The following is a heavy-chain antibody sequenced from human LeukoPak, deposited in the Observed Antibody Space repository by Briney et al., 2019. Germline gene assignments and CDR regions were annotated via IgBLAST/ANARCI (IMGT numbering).Heavy chain of an antibody. CDR1: GFTFDDYA. CDR2: ISWNSGSI. J-gene: IGHJ4*02. Sequence: GRSLRLSCAASGFTFDDYAMHWVRQAPGKGRECVSGISWNSGSIGYTDSVKGRFTISRDNAKNSLYLQMNSLRAENMALYYCAKGVRDSSGYYFDYWGQGTLVTVSS. D-gene: IGHD3-22*01. V-gene: IGHV3-9*03. CDR3: AKGVRDSSGYYFDY.